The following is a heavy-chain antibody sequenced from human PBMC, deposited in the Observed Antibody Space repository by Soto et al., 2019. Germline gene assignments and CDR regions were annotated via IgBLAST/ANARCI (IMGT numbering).Heavy chain of an antibody. CDR1: GFPFSSVA. D-gene: IGHD1-1*01. CDR3: AKLYWNPRYFDY. J-gene: IGHJ4*02. CDR2: ITDSGGST. V-gene: IGHV3-23*01. Sequence: GGSLRLSCAAYGFPFSSVAMAWVRQAPGKGLEWVSSITDSGGSTDYADSVKGRFTISRDNSRNTLYLQMNSLRADDTAVYYCAKLYWNPRYFDYWGQGTRVTVSS.